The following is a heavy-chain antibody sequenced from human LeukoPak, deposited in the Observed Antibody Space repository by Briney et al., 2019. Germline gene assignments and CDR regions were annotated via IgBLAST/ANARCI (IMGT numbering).Heavy chain of an antibody. Sequence: SETLSLTCTVAGYSISSGYYWDWIRQPPGKGLEWIGSIYHSGSTYYNPSLKSRVTISVDTSKNQFSLKLSSVTAADTAVYYCARVLPFRWGQGTLVTVSS. V-gene: IGHV4-38-2*02. D-gene: IGHD3-10*01. CDR3: ARVLPFR. J-gene: IGHJ4*02. CDR2: IYHSGST. CDR1: GYSISSGYY.